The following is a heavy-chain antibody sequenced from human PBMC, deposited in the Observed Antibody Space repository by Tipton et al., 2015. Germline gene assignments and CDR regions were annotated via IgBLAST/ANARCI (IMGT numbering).Heavy chain of an antibody. V-gene: IGHV4-39*01. CDR2: LYFSGST. CDR1: GGSISSSSYY. Sequence: GLVKPSETLSLTCTVSGGSISSSSYYWAWIRQPPGKGLEWIGSLYFSGSTYYNPSLKSRVTISIDRFKNHFSLKLSSVTAADTAVYYCASPSLPHDRGDYYFQSWGQGSLVTVSS. D-gene: IGHD2-21*02. CDR3: ASPSLPHDRGDYYFQS. J-gene: IGHJ4*02.